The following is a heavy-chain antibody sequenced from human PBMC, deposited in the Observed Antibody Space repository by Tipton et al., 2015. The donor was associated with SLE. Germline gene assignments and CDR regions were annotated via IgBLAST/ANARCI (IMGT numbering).Heavy chain of an antibody. J-gene: IGHJ4*02. Sequence: TLSLTCSVSGGSMSYHYWSWIRQPPGKGLEWIGYIYYTGNTNYNPSLKSRVTMSVDTSKSQFSLKLTFVSAADTAIYYCARGRLTGGIRDYLDSWGQGTQVTVSS. CDR3: ARGRLTGGIRDYLDS. CDR1: GGSMSYHY. V-gene: IGHV4-59*11. CDR2: IYYTGNT. D-gene: IGHD6-13*01.